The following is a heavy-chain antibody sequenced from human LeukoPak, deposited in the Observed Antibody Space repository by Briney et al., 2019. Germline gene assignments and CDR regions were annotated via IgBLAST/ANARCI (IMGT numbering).Heavy chain of an antibody. V-gene: IGHV3-7*01. CDR1: GFTFSSYW. D-gene: IGHD3-3*01. CDR2: IKQDGSEK. J-gene: IGHJ3*02. Sequence: GGSLRLSCAASGFTFSSYWMSWVRQAPGKGLEWVANIKQDGSEKDYVDSVKGRFTISRDNAKNSLYLQMNSLRAEDTAVYYCARDRSHYDFWKGDDIWGQGTMVTVSS. CDR3: ARDRSHYDFWKGDDI.